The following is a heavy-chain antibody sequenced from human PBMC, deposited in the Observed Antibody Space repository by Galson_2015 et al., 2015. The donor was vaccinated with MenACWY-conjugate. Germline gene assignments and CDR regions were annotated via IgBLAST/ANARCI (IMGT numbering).Heavy chain of an antibody. CDR1: GGTFSSYA. Sequence: SVKVSCKASGGTFSSYAISWVRQAPGQGLEWMGGIIPIFGTANYAQKFQGRVTITADESTSTAYMELSSLRSEDTAVYYCARDGSFSPGSGWFFDYWGQGTLVTVSS. V-gene: IGHV1-69*13. D-gene: IGHD6-19*01. CDR3: ARDGSFSPGSGWFFDY. J-gene: IGHJ4*02. CDR2: IIPIFGTA.